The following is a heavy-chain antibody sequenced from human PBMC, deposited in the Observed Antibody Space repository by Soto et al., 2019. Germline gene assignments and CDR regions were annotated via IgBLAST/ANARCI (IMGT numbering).Heavy chain of an antibody. J-gene: IGHJ4*02. CDR3: ARQMTTLTAFDY. CDR2: IYYSGST. Sequence: SETLSLTCAVSGGSISSYYWSWIRQPPGKGLEWIGYIYYSGSTNYNPSLKSRVTISVDTSKNQFSLKVSSVTAADTAVYYCARQMTTLTAFDYWGQGTLVTVSS. V-gene: IGHV4-59*01. CDR1: GGSISSYY. D-gene: IGHD4-17*01.